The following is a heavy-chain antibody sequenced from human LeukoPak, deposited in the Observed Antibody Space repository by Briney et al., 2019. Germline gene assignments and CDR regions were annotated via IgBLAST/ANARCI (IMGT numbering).Heavy chain of an antibody. CDR3: VRDFSTVTTAYLHH. Sequence: KSGGSLRLSCAASGFTFSSYSMNWVRQAPGKGLEWVSSISSSSRHIYYADSVKGRFTIFRDDAKNSLFLQMDSLRVEDTAMYYCVRDFSTVTTAYLHHWGQGTLLTASS. CDR2: ISSSSRHI. V-gene: IGHV3-21*04. CDR1: GFTFSSYS. D-gene: IGHD4-17*01. J-gene: IGHJ1*01.